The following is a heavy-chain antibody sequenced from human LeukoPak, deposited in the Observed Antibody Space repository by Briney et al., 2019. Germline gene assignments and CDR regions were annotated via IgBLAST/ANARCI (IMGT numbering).Heavy chain of an antibody. Sequence: PSETLSLTCAVYGGSFSDYYWSWIRQPPEKGLEWIGEINHSGSTNYNPSLKSRVSISLDTSKNQFSLKLSSVTAADTAVYYCARKKGSRTYFDYWGQGTLVTVSS. J-gene: IGHJ4*02. CDR1: GGSFSDYY. CDR3: ARKKGSRTYFDY. V-gene: IGHV4-34*01. D-gene: IGHD1-14*01. CDR2: INHSGST.